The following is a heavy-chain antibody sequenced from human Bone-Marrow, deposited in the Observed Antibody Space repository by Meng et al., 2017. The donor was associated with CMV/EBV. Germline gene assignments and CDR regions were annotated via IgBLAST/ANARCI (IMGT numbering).Heavy chain of an antibody. D-gene: IGHD1-1*01. CDR3: ARTTRWFDP. V-gene: IGHV4-34*01. J-gene: IGHJ5*02. Sequence: SETLSLTCAVYGGSFSGYYWSWIRQPPGKGLEWIGEINHSGSTNYNPSLKSRVTISVDMSKNQFSLKLSSVTAADTAVYYCARTTRWFDPWGQGTLVTVSS. CDR1: GGSFSGYY. CDR2: INHSGST.